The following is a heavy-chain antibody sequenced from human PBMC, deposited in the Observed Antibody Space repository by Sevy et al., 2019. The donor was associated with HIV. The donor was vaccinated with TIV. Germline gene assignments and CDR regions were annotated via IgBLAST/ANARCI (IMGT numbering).Heavy chain of an antibody. D-gene: IGHD1-26*01. Sequence: GGSLRLSCTVSGFIFSNFAMHRVRQAPGKGLEWVAVTSYDGSHKYYADSVKGRFTVSRDNSRNILSLEMSSLTRDDTAVYYCARGENDDEFFQYWGQGTLVTVSS. V-gene: IGHV3-30*04. CDR3: ARGENDDEFFQY. CDR1: GFIFSNFA. J-gene: IGHJ1*01. CDR2: TSYDGSHK.